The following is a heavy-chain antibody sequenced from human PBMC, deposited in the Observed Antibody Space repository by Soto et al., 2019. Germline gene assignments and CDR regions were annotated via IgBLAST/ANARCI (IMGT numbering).Heavy chain of an antibody. CDR2: IIPILGIA. CDR1: GCTFSSYT. V-gene: IGHV1-69*02. J-gene: IGHJ4*02. CDR3: ARNMVAAIRPSSHQYFDY. D-gene: IGHD2-15*01. Sequence: GASVKVSCKASGCTFSSYTIIWVRQAPAQGLEWMGRIIPILGIANYAQKFQGTVTITADKSTSTAHMELSSLRSEDTAVYYCARNMVAAIRPSSHQYFDYWGQGTLVTVSS.